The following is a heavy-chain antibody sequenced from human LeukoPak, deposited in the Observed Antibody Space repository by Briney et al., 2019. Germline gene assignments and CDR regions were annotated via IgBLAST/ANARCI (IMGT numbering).Heavy chain of an antibody. D-gene: IGHD5-24*01. CDR1: GFTFSSYW. Sequence: PGGSLRLSCAASGFTFSSYWMSWVRQAPGKGPEWVAVISYDGSNKYYADSVKGRFTISRDNSKNTLYLQMNSLRAEDTAVYYCAKDTEMATLIRGQGTLVTVSS. J-gene: IGHJ4*02. CDR2: ISYDGSNK. V-gene: IGHV3-30*18. CDR3: AKDTEMATLI.